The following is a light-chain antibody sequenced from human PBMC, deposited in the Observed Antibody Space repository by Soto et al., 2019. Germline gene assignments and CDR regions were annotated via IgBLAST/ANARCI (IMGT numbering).Light chain of an antibody. CDR1: SNDVGGYNY. CDR3: CSYAGSSTWV. V-gene: IGLV2-11*01. CDR2: DVN. J-gene: IGLJ3*02. Sequence: QSALTQPRSVSGSPGQSVTISCTGTSNDVGGYNYVSWYQQHPGKAPKLLISDVNKRPSGVPDRFSGSTSGNTASLIISGLQAESEADYYCCSYAGSSTWVFGGGTKLTVL.